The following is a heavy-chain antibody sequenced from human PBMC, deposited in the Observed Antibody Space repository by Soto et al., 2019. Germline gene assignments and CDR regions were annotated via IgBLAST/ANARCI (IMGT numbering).Heavy chain of an antibody. V-gene: IGHV4-61*01. CDR2: IYYSGST. CDR3: ARDRLAARPGYYFDY. J-gene: IGHJ4*02. CDR1: GGSVSSGSYY. Sequence: SSETLSLTCTVSGGSVSSGSYYWSWIRQPPGKGLEWIGYIYYSGSTNYNPSLKSRVTISVDTSKNQFSLKLSSVTAADTAVYYCARDRLAARPGYYFDYWGQGTLVTVSS. D-gene: IGHD6-6*01.